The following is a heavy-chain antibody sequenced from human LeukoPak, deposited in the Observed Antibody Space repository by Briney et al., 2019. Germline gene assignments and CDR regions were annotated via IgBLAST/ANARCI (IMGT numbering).Heavy chain of an antibody. CDR2: ISSSGGTI. D-gene: IGHD7-27*01. V-gene: IGHV3-48*03. J-gene: IGHJ6*04. CDR1: GFTFSSYE. Sequence: GGSLRLSCAASGFTFSSYEKNWVRQAPGKGLVGGSYISSSGGTIYYAGSVKGRFTIFRDNSKHSLSPQLNSLRAEDWRVYYCAEVCRAKLWGAWGKGNPVTMSS. CDR3: AEVCRAKLWGA.